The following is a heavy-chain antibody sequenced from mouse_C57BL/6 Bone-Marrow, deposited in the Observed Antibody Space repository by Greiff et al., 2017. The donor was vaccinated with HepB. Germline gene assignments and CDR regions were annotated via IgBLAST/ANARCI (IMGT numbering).Heavy chain of an antibody. J-gene: IGHJ4*01. CDR1: GFNIKDDY. CDR3: TFLWYYYAMDY. D-gene: IGHD1-1*02. CDR2: IDPENGDT. Sequence: EVKVVESGAELVRPGASVKLSCTASGFNIKDDYMHWVKQRPEQGLEWIGWIDPENGDTEYASKFQGKATITADTSSNTAYLQLSSLTSEDTAVYYCTFLWYYYAMDYWGQGTSVTVSS. V-gene: IGHV14-4*01.